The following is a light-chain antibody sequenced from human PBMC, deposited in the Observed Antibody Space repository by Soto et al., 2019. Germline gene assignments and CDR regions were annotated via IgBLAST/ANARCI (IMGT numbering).Light chain of an antibody. CDR3: QQYGNSPFYS. CDR1: QRISSNY. V-gene: IGKV3-20*01. CDR2: GIS. Sequence: EIVLTQSPGTLSLSPGERATLFCRASQRISSNYLAWYQQKPGQAPRLLIYGISSRAAGIPDRFSGGGSGTDFTLTISILEPEDFAVYYCQQYGNSPFYSFGQGTKLEIK. J-gene: IGKJ2*03.